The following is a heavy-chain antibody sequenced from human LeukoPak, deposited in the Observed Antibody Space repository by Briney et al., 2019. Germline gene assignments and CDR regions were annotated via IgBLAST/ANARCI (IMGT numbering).Heavy chain of an antibody. V-gene: IGHV3-20*04. J-gene: IGHJ3*02. CDR3: ARESYYYDSSGPDGAFDI. Sequence: PGGSLRLSCAASGFTFDDYGMSWVRQAPGKGLEWVSGINWNGGSTGYADSVKGRFTISRDNAKNSLYLQMNSLRAEDTALYYCARESYYYDSSGPDGAFDIWGQGTMVTVPS. CDR2: INWNGGST. D-gene: IGHD3-22*01. CDR1: GFTFDDYG.